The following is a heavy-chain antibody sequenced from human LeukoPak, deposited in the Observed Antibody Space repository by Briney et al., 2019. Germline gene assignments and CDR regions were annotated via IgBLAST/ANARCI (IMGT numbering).Heavy chain of an antibody. CDR2: IYTSGST. CDR1: GGSFSGYY. Sequence: SGTLSLTCAVYGGSFSGYYWSWIRQPAGKGLEWIGRIYTSGSTNYNPSLKSRVTMSVDTSKNQFSLKRSSVTAADTAVYYCAREGGAARVHYYYYYMDVWGKGTPVTVSS. J-gene: IGHJ6*03. CDR3: AREGGAARVHYYYYYMDV. V-gene: IGHV4-4*07. D-gene: IGHD6-6*01.